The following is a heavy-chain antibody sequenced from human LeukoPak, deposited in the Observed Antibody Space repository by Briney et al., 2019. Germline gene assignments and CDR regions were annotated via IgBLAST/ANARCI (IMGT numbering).Heavy chain of an antibody. CDR3: ARTVRRWLQLSYYYYMDV. CDR1: GGSFSGYY. Sequence: SETLPLTCAVYGGSFSGYYWSWIRQPPGKGLEWIGEINHSGSTNYNPSLKSRVTISVDTSKNQFSLKLSSVTAADTAVYYCARTVRRWLQLSYYYYMDVWGKGTTVTVSS. D-gene: IGHD5-24*01. CDR2: INHSGST. V-gene: IGHV4-34*01. J-gene: IGHJ6*03.